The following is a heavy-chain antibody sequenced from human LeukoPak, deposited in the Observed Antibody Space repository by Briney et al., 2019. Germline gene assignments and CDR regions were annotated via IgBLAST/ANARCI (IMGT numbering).Heavy chain of an antibody. CDR2: IIPVLVTP. CDR3: ARSRLYYYDSSGPSNSNWFDP. V-gene: IGHV1-69*13. Sequence: SVKVSCKASGYTFTSYGISWVRQAPGQGLEWMGGIIPVLVTPSYAQKFQGRVTITADESTSTAYMELSSLRSEDTAVYYCARSRLYYYDSSGPSNSNWFDPWGQGTLVTVSS. CDR1: GYTFTSYG. D-gene: IGHD3-22*01. J-gene: IGHJ5*02.